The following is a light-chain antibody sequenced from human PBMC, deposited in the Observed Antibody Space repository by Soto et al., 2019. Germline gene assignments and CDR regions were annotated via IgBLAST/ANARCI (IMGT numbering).Light chain of an antibody. CDR2: GAS. V-gene: IGKV3-20*01. CDR1: QSVSSNY. CDR3: QQYGSSPPIT. J-gene: IGKJ5*01. Sequence: EIVLTQSPGTLSLSPGERATLSCRASQSVSSNYLAWYQQKPGQAPRLLIFGASSRATGNPERFSGSGSATDFTITNRRLEPEDVAVDHCQQYGSSPPITFGQGTRVEIK.